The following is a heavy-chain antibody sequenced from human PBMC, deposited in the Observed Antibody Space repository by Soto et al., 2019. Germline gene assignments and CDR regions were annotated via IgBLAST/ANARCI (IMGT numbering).Heavy chain of an antibody. CDR1: GFTFDDYA. CDR2: ISWNSGSI. V-gene: IGHV3-9*01. CDR3: AKDDSSGWYGNYFDY. Sequence: EVQLVESGGGLVQPGRSLRLSCAASGFTFDDYAMHWVRQAPGKGLEWVSGISWNSGSIGYADSVKGRFTISRANAKNSLYLQMNSLRAEDTALYYCAKDDSSGWYGNYFDYWGQGTLVTVSS. J-gene: IGHJ4*02. D-gene: IGHD6-19*01.